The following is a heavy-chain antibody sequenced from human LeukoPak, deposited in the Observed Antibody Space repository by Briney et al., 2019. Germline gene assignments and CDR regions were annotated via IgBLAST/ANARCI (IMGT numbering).Heavy chain of an antibody. CDR3: TRGGAHPPYYFDY. CDR2: INSDGSTR. J-gene: IGHJ4*02. D-gene: IGHD3-10*01. CDR1: GFTFSNYW. V-gene: IGHV3-74*01. Sequence: GGSLRLSCAASGFTFSNYWMHWVRQGPGKGLEWVARINSDGSTRSHVDSVQGRFTISRDNAKNTLFLEMNSLRAEDTAVYYCTRGGAHPPYYFDYWGQGTLVTVSS.